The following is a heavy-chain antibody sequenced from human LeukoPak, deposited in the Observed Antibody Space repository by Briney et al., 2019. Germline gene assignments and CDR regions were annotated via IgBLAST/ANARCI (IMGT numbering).Heavy chain of an antibody. D-gene: IGHD2-2*01. Sequence: SETLSLTCTVSGGSVSSHYWSWIRQPPGKGLEWIGYIYYSGSTNYNPSLKSRVTISVDTSKNQFSLKLSSVTAADTAVYYCARAGKDLGYCSSTSCYRGDYYYYYYMDVWGKGTTVTVSS. CDR2: IYYSGST. CDR1: GGSVSSHY. V-gene: IGHV4-59*02. J-gene: IGHJ6*03. CDR3: ARAGKDLGYCSSTSCYRGDYYYYYYMDV.